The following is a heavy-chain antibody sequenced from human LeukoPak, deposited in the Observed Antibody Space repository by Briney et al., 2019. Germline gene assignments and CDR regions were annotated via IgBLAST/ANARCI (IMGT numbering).Heavy chain of an antibody. J-gene: IGHJ4*02. CDR1: GSSFTNYW. CDR3: GRLYSSSSGAY. Sequence: LGESLEISCQGSGSSFTNYWIAWVRQLPGKGLEWMGIIYPGDSDTSYSLSFQGQVTIPADKSINTAYLLWSSLKASDTAIYYCGRLYSSSSGAYWGQGTLVTVSS. D-gene: IGHD6-6*01. CDR2: IYPGDSDT. V-gene: IGHV5-51*01.